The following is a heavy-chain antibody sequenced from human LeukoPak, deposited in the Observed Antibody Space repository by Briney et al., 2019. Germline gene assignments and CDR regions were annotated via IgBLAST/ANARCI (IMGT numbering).Heavy chain of an antibody. Sequence: SVKLSCKASGGTFTNYAFTWVRQAPGQGLEWMGGIIPVFGRTNYAQTFQGRVTITADESTTTAYMELRSLRSADTAVYYCARAGKKYSGSLYPNWFDPWGQGTLVTVSS. CDR1: GGTFTNYA. J-gene: IGHJ5*02. D-gene: IGHD3-16*02. CDR2: IIPVFGRT. V-gene: IGHV1-69*01. CDR3: ARAGKKYSGSLYPNWFDP.